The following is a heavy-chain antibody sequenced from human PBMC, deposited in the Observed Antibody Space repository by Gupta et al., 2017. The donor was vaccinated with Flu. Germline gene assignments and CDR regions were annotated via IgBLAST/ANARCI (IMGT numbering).Heavy chain of an antibody. J-gene: IGHJ4*02. CDR3: VALRGTHIASSGY. CDR2: ISDDGSLK. V-gene: IGHV3-30*03. Sequence: QVQLVESGGGVAQPGRSLRLSCAASGFTFSTYGMHWVRQAPGKGLEWVAVISDDGSLKYLADAVKGRFTISRDNSKNTLYLQMKRMRAEDTALYYCVALRGTHIASSGYWGQGTLVTVSS. D-gene: IGHD3-22*01. CDR1: GFTFSTYG.